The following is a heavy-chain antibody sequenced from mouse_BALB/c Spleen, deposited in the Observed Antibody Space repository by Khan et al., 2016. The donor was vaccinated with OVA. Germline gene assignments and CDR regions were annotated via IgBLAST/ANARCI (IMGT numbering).Heavy chain of an antibody. CDR3: VRDGAYHRNDGWFAY. J-gene: IGHJ3*01. D-gene: IGHD2-14*01. CDR1: GYTFTNYT. CDR2: INPSNGYT. Sequence: QVQLKESGAELARPGASVKMSCKASGYTFTNYTIHWIKERPGQGLEWIGYINPSNGYTNYNQRFKDKATLTTDKSSTTAYLQLSSLISDDSAVYNCVRDGAYHRNDGWFAYWGQGTLVTVSA. V-gene: IGHV1-4*01.